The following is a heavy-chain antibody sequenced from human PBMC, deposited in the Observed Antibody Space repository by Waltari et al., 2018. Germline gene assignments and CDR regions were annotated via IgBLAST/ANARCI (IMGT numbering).Heavy chain of an antibody. J-gene: IGHJ6*03. CDR1: GGSFSGYY. CDR2: INHSGST. D-gene: IGHD2-15*01. V-gene: IGHV4-34*01. Sequence: QVQLQQWGAGLLKPSETLSLTCAVYGGSFSGYYWRWIRQPPGKGLEWIGEINHSGSTNYNPSLKSRVTISVDTSKNQFSLKLSSVTAADTAVYYCARGPHCSGGSCREYYYYYYYMDVWGKGTTVTVSS. CDR3: ARGPHCSGGSCREYYYYYYYMDV.